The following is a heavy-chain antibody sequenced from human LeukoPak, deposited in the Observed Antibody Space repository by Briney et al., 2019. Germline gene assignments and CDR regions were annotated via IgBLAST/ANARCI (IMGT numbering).Heavy chain of an antibody. V-gene: IGHV4-59*08. CDR1: GGSISSYY. Sequence: TSETLSLTCTVSGGSISSYYWSWIRQPPGKGLEWIGYIYYSGSTNYNPSLKSRVTISVDTSKNQFSLKLSSVTAADTAVYYCARQYGGNAHFDYRGKGTLVTVSS. CDR3: ARQYGGNAHFDY. D-gene: IGHD4-23*01. CDR2: IYYSGST. J-gene: IGHJ4*02.